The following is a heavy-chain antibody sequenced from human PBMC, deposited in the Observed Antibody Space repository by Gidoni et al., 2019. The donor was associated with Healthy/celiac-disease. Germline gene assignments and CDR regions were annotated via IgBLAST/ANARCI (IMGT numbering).Heavy chain of an antibody. J-gene: IGHJ4*02. CDR3: ARRFGELFFDY. CDR1: GFTFSSYG. D-gene: IGHD3-10*01. Sequence: QVQLVASGGGVVQPGRSLRLSCAASGFTFSSYGMHWVRQAPGKGLEWVAVISYDGSNKYYADSVKGRFTISRDNSKNTLYLQMNSLRAEDTAVYYCARRFGELFFDYWGQGTLVTVSS. V-gene: IGHV3-30*03. CDR2: ISYDGSNK.